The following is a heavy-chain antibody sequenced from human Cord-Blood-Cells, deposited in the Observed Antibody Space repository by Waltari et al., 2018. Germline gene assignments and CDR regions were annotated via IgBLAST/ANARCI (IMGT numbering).Heavy chain of an antibody. D-gene: IGHD6-13*01. CDR1: GFTCSSSA. J-gene: IGHJ6*02. CDR3: AKVIAAAAKYGMDV. CDR2: IRGSGGST. V-gene: IGHV3-23*01. Sequence: EVQLLESGGGLVQPGGSLRLACAASGFTCSSSAMSCVGQAPGKGLEWVSAIRGSGGSTYYADSVKGRFTISRSNSKNTLYLQMNSLRAEDTAVYYCAKVIAAAAKYGMDVWGQGTTVTVSS.